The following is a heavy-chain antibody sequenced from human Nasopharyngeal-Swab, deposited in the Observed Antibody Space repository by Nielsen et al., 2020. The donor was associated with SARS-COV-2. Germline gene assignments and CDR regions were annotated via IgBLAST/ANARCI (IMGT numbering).Heavy chain of an antibody. Sequence: WIRQPPGKGLEWIGSIYYSGGTYYNPSLKSRVTMSVDTSKNQFSLKLSSVTAADTAVYYCARDGLLWFGEAWGRPFDYWGQGTLVTVSS. D-gene: IGHD3-10*01. J-gene: IGHJ4*02. CDR2: IYYSGGT. V-gene: IGHV4-39*07. CDR3: ARDGLLWFGEAWGRPFDY.